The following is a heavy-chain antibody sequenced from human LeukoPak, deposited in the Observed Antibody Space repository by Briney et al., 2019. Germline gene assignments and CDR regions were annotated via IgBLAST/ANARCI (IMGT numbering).Heavy chain of an antibody. CDR1: GYTLTELS. CDR2: ISAYNGNT. J-gene: IGHJ4*02. CDR3: ARESSSSTGVIGY. D-gene: IGHD6-6*01. V-gene: IGHV1-18*01. Sequence: GASVKVSCKVSGYTLTELSMHWVRQAPGQGLEWMGWISAYNGNTNYAQKLQGRVTMTTDTSTSTAYMELRSLRSDDTAVYYCARESSSSTGVIGYWGQGTLVTVSS.